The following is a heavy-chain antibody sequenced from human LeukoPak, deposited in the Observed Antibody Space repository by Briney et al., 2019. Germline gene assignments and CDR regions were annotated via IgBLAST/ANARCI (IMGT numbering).Heavy chain of an antibody. D-gene: IGHD6-13*01. CDR3: AAYYSSSWDY. Sequence: PGGSLRLSCAASGFTFSSYSMSWVRQPPGKGLQWVANIKQDGSEEYCVASVKGRSTISRDNAKNSLYLQMNSLRAEDTAVYYCAAYYSSSWDYWGQGTLVTVSA. CDR1: GFTFSSYS. V-gene: IGHV3-7*01. CDR2: IKQDGSEE. J-gene: IGHJ4*02.